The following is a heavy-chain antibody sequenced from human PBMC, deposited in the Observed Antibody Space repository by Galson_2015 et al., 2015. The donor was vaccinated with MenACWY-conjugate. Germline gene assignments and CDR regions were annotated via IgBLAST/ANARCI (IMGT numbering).Heavy chain of an antibody. CDR2: ISGSGGST. CDR3: AKDGGKAMAKGFDY. CDR1: GFTLSSYA. J-gene: IGHJ4*02. Sequence: SLRLSCAVSGFTLSSYAMSWVRQAPGKGLEWVSAISGSGGSTYYADSVKGRFTISRDNSKNTLYLQMNSLRAEDTAVYYCAKDGGKAMAKGFDYWGQGTLVTVSS. V-gene: IGHV3-23*01. D-gene: IGHD5-18*01.